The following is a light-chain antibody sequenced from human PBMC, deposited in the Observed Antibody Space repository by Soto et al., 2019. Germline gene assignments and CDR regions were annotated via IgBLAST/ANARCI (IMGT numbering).Light chain of an antibody. J-gene: IGKJ1*01. CDR2: KAS. CDR3: QHYHSYPWT. CDR1: QSISNW. V-gene: IGKV1-5*03. Sequence: DIQMTQTPSTLSASVGEQVTFSCRASQSISNWLAWYQQKPGKAPKLLIYKASTLESGVASRFSGNASGTEFTRTISGRHPDDFATYSCQHYHSYPWTFGQGTKVEIK.